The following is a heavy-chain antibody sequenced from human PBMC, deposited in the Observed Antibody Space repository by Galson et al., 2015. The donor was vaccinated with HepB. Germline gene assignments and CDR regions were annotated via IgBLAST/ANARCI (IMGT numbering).Heavy chain of an antibody. V-gene: IGHV1-18*04. Sequence: SVKVSCKASGYTFTSYGISWVRQAPGQGLEWMGWISAYNGNTNYAQKLQGRVTMTTDTSTSTAYMELRSLRSDDTAVYYCARDRPSYYYDSSGYYGFAPFDPWGQGTLVTVSS. J-gene: IGHJ5*02. CDR1: GYTFTSYG. CDR2: ISAYNGNT. D-gene: IGHD3-22*01. CDR3: ARDRPSYYYDSSGYYGFAPFDP.